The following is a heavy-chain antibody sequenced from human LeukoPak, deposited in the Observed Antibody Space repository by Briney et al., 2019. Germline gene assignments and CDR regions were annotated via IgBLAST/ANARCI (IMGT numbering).Heavy chain of an antibody. D-gene: IGHD3-22*01. CDR2: IYTSGST. Sequence: SETLSLTCTVSGGSISSYYWSWIRQPAGKGLEWIGRIYTSGSTNYNPSLKSRVTMSVDTSKNQFSLKLSSVTAADTAVYYCARGGYYDSSGPPLWFDPWGQGTLVTVSS. V-gene: IGHV4-4*07. CDR1: GGSISSYY. J-gene: IGHJ5*02. CDR3: ARGGYYDSSGPPLWFDP.